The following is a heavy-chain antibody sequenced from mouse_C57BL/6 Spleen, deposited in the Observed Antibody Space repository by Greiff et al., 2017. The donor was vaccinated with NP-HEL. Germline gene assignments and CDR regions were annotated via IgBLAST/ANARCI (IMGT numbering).Heavy chain of an antibody. J-gene: IGHJ1*03. Sequence: EVQLVESGGGLVKPGGSLKLSCAASGFTFSSYAMSWVRQTPEKRLEWVATISDGGSYTYYPDNVKGRFTISRDNAKNNLYLQMSHLKSEDTAMYYCARENDYYGSSYGYFDVWGTGTTVTVSS. V-gene: IGHV5-4*01. CDR2: ISDGGSYT. CDR3: ARENDYYGSSYGYFDV. CDR1: GFTFSSYA. D-gene: IGHD1-1*01.